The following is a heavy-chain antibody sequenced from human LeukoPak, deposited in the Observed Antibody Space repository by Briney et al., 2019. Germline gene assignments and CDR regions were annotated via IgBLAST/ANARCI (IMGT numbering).Heavy chain of an antibody. CDR2: MNPNSGNT. CDR1: GYTFTIYD. D-gene: IGHD6-6*01. J-gene: IGHJ4*02. Sequence: PSVKVSCKPAGYTFTIYDINWGRQATGQGLEWMGGMNPNSGNTGYAQEFQGRVTMTRHTPISTAYMELSSLRSEDTAVYYCARVGRDSSSSGVHYWGQGTLVTVSS. CDR3: ARVGRDSSSSGVHY. V-gene: IGHV1-8*01.